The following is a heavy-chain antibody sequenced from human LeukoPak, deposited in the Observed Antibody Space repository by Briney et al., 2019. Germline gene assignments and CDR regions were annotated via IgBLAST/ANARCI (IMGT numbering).Heavy chain of an antibody. Sequence: GGSLRVSCAASGFSFSSYGMHWVRQAPGKGLEWVATIWYDGSNKYYADSVKGRFTISRDNSKNTLYLQMNSLRAEDTAVYYCAREKDSYCDYWGQGTLVTVSS. CDR1: GFSFSSYG. J-gene: IGHJ4*02. CDR3: AREKDSYCDY. CDR2: IWYDGSNK. V-gene: IGHV3-33*01.